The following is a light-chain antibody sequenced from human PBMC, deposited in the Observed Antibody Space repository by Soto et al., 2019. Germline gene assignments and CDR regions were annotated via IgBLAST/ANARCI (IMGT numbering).Light chain of an antibody. Sequence: QSALTQPASVSGSPGQSTTISCTGTSSNVGSYKLVSWYQQHPGKAPKLMIFEVNKRPSGVSNRFSGSKSGNTASLTISGLKVEDEADYYCCSSGGSPTYVFGTGTKVTVL. CDR3: CSSGGSPTYV. J-gene: IGLJ1*01. CDR1: SSNVGSYKL. CDR2: EVN. V-gene: IGLV2-23*02.